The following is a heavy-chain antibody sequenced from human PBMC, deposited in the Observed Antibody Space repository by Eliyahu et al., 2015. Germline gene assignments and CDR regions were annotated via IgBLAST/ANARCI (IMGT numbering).Heavy chain of an antibody. CDR3: ARLASRPY. V-gene: IGHV3-66*04. CDR1: GFTVSTNX. CDR2: IYGDGGT. Sequence: EVQLVESGGGLVQPGGSRTLXCEVSGFTVSTNXMSWVRQAPGRGLEWVAVIYGDGGTQYADSVKGRFTISRDTSKNTVYFHMNTLRAEDTAVYYCARLASRPYWGQGTLVTVSS. J-gene: IGHJ4*02. D-gene: IGHD5-12*01.